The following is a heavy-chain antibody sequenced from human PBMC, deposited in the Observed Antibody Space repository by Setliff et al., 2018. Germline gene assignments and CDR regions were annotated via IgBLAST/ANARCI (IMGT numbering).Heavy chain of an antibody. CDR3: ARDPPTYYYDSSGYGDAFDI. V-gene: IGHV1-18*01. J-gene: IGHJ3*02. D-gene: IGHD3-22*01. CDR2: ISAYNGNT. CDR1: GYTFTSYG. Sequence: ASVKVSCKASGYTFTSYGISWVRQAPGQGLEWMGWISAYNGNTNYAQKLQGRVTMTTDTSTSTAYMELRSLRSDDTAVYYCARDPPTYYYDSSGYGDAFDIWGQGTMVTV.